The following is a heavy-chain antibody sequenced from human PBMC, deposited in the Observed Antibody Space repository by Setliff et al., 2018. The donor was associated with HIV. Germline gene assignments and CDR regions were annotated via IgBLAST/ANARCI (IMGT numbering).Heavy chain of an antibody. V-gene: IGHV4-39*01. D-gene: IGHD3-10*01. CDR3: ARGVSWRMDY. J-gene: IGHJ4*02. CDR1: GGSISSSSYY. CDR2: IFYSGSA. Sequence: SETLSLTCTVSGGSISSSSYYWGWIRQPPGKGREWIGSIFYSGSANYNPPLRSPVAISVDTSKNQFSLKLTSVTAADTAVYYCARGVSWRMDYWGQGTLVTVSS.